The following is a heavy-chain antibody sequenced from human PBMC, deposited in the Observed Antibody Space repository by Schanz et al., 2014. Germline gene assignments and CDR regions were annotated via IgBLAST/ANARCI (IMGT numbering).Heavy chain of an antibody. CDR2: INPNTGGT. CDR3: AREGTVIRGLSGWFDP. Sequence: QVQLVQSGAEVKQPGASVKVSCKASGYTFTAYFIHWVRQAPGQGLEWMGRINPNTGGTNFAQKFQGRVTMTRDTSISTVYMELSRLRSDDTAVYYCAREGTVIRGLSGWFDPWGQGTLVTVSS. D-gene: IGHD3-10*01. V-gene: IGHV1-2*06. CDR1: GYTFTAYF. J-gene: IGHJ5*02.